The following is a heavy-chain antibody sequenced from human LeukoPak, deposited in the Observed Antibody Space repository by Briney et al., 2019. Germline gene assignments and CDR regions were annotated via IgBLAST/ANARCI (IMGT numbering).Heavy chain of an antibody. Sequence: GGSLRLSCAASGFTFSSYEMNWVRQAPGKRLEWVSYISSGSTIYYADSVKGRFTISRDNAKNSLYLQMDSLRAEDTAVYYCARDGYSYGYGDYWGQGTLVTVSS. CDR3: ARDGYSYGYGDY. D-gene: IGHD5-18*01. V-gene: IGHV3-48*03. CDR1: GFTFSSYE. CDR2: ISSGSTI. J-gene: IGHJ4*02.